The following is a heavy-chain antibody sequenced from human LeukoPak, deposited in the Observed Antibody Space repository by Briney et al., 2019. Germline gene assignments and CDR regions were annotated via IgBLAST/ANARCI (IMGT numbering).Heavy chain of an antibody. CDR2: INAVNGNT. Sequence: ASVKVSCKASGYTFINYAINWGRQAPGQRLEWVGWINAVNGNTKYSPKFQGRVSLTRDTSASTAYMELSRLTSEDTAVYYCARGPRAAADDYWGQGTLVTVSS. J-gene: IGHJ4*02. CDR1: GYTFINYA. CDR3: ARGPRAAADDY. D-gene: IGHD6-13*01. V-gene: IGHV1-3*01.